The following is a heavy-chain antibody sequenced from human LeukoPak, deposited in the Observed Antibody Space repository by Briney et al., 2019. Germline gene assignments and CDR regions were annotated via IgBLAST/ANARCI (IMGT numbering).Heavy chain of an antibody. CDR3: AGGIAMVRGGDV. CDR1: GITFSSNW. V-gene: IGHV3-7*01. D-gene: IGHD3-10*01. J-gene: IGHJ6*04. Sequence: GGSLRLSCALSGITFSSNWMNWVRQAPGRGLEWVANINQDGSAKFYVDSVRGRFTISRDNARNPLYLQMNSLRVEDTAVYYCAGGIAMVRGGDVWGKGTTVTVSS. CDR2: INQDGSAK.